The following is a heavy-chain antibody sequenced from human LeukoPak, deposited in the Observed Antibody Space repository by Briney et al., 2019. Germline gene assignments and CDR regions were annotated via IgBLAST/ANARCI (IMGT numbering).Heavy chain of an antibody. J-gene: IGHJ4*02. V-gene: IGHV1-18*01. CDR2: ISGYNGNT. Sequence: ASVMVSCKASGYTFTNYGISWVRQAPGQGLEWMGWISGYNGNTNYAQKSQGRVTMTTDTSTNAAHMELRSLRSDDTAVYYCARDCGYQCLFDYWGQGTLVTVSS. D-gene: IGHD5-12*01. CDR3: ARDCGYQCLFDY. CDR1: GYTFTNYG.